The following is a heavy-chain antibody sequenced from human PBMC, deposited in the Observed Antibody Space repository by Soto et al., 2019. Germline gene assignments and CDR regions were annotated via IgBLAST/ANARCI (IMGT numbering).Heavy chain of an antibody. CDR1: GGSISNYY. CDR3: ARGRRYYYDNTGPFYFEH. CDR2: IYYNGIT. V-gene: IGHV4-59*01. J-gene: IGHJ4*02. D-gene: IGHD3-22*01. Sequence: KTSETLSLTCTVSGGSISNYYWSWIRQPPGNELEWIAYIYYNGITNYNPSLKSRVTISVDTSKNQFSLTLTPVTAADTAVYYCARGRRYYYDNTGPFYFEHWGQGTLVTVSS.